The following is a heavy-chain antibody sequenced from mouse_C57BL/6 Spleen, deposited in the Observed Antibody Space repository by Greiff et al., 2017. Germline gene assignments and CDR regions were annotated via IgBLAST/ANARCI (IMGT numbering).Heavy chain of an antibody. CDR3: ARGGVTTASNY. V-gene: IGHV1-26*01. D-gene: IGHD2-2*01. CDR1: GYTFTDYY. Sequence: EVQLQQSGPELVKPGASVKISCKASGYTFTDYYMNWVKQSHGKSLEWIGDINPNNGGTSYNQKFKGKATLTVDKSSSTAYMELRSLTSEDSAVYYGARGGVTTASNYWGQGTTLTVSS. J-gene: IGHJ2*01. CDR2: INPNNGGT.